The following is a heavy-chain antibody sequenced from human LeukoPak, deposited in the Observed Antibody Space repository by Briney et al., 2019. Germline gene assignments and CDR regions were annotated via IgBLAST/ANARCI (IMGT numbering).Heavy chain of an antibody. J-gene: IGHJ4*02. CDR1: GGTFSSYA. Sequence: SVKVSCKASGGTFSSYAISWVRQAPGQGLEWMGGIIPIFGSASYAQKFQGRVTITADKSTSTAYMELSSLRSEDTAVYYCARSYYYDSSGYPLYYFDYWGQGTLVTVSS. D-gene: IGHD3-22*01. CDR3: ARSYYYDSSGYPLYYFDY. V-gene: IGHV1-69*06. CDR2: IIPIFGSA.